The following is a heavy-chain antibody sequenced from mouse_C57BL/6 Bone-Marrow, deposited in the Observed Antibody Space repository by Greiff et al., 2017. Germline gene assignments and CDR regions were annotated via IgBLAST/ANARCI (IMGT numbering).Heavy chain of an antibody. CDR2: IDPSDSYT. CDR3: AREGITTVVAHFDD. J-gene: IGHJ2*01. V-gene: IGHV1-69*01. D-gene: IGHD1-1*01. CDR1: GYTFTSYW. Sequence: QVQLKQPGAELVMPGASVKLSCKASGYTFTSYWMHWVKQRPGQGLEWIGEIDPSDSYTNYNQKFKGKSTLTVDKSSSTAYMQLSSLTSEDSAVYYCAREGITTVVAHFDDWGQGTTLTVSS.